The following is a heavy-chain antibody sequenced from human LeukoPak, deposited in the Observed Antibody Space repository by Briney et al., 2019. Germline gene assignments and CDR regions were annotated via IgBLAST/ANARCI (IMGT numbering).Heavy chain of an antibody. Sequence: GGSLRLSCAASGFSFSSYDMSCVRQAPGKGLEWVSAITGSGGSTHYADSVKGRFTISRDNSKNMLYVEMNSLRAEDTAVYYCAKEGLGGDFDYWGQGTLVTVSS. D-gene: IGHD3-16*01. V-gene: IGHV3-23*01. CDR3: AKEGLGGDFDY. CDR1: GFSFSSYD. J-gene: IGHJ4*02. CDR2: ITGSGGST.